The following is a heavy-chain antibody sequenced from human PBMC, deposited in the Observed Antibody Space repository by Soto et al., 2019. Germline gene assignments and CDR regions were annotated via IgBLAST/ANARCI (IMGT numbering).Heavy chain of an antibody. CDR1: GFKFRNYA. CDR2: IWFDGSKK. CDR3: ARAHTTIILDRLDR. Sequence: GGSLRLSCAASGFKFRNYAIHWVRQAPGKGLEWLAVIWFDGSKKYYADFVKGRFTISRDNSKNTLYLDMNSLTDNDSAVFYCARAHTTIILDRLDRWGHGTMVTVSS. D-gene: IGHD5-12*01. J-gene: IGHJ5*02. V-gene: IGHV3-33*01.